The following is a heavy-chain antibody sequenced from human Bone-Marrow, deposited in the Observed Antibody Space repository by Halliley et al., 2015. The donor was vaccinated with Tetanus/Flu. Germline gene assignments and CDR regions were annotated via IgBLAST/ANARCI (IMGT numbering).Heavy chain of an antibody. CDR3: VKGVDV. CDR2: IDSRGTYL. J-gene: IGHJ6*02. Sequence: PGKGLEWLSNIDSRGTYLNYADSVKGRFTISRDNAKNSPYLQMNSLRAEDTAVYYCVKGVDVWGQGTAVTVSS. V-gene: IGHV3-11*06.